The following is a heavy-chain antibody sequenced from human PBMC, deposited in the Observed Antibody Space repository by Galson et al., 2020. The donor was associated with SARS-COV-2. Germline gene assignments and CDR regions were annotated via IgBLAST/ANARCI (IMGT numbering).Heavy chain of an antibody. CDR2: INPNSGGT. Sequence: GESLKISCKASGYTFTGYYMHWVRQAPGQGLEWMGWINPNSGGTNYAQKFQGRVTMTRDTSISTAYMELSRLRSDDTAVYYCARDVRAYYDFWSGYHFQHWGQGTLVTVSS. V-gene: IGHV1-2*02. D-gene: IGHD3-3*01. CDR1: GYTFTGYY. J-gene: IGHJ1*01. CDR3: ARDVRAYYDFWSGYHFQH.